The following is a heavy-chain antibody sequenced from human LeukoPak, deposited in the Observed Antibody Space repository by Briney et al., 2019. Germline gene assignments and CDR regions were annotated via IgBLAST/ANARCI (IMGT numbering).Heavy chain of an antibody. D-gene: IGHD3-16*01. CDR1: GGSISDYY. CDR3: VRDHVSPGLSNWFDP. J-gene: IGHJ5*02. Sequence: PSETLSLTCAVSGGSISDYYWTWIRQPPGKGLEWIGHIYYSGNTIYNPSLKSRVTISVDTSKNQFSLKLTSVTTSDTAMYYCVRDHVSPGLSNWFDPWGQGTLVTVSS. V-gene: IGHV4-59*12. CDR2: IYYSGNT.